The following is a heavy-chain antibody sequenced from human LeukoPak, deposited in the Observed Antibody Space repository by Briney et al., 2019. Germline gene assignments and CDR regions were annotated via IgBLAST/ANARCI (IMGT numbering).Heavy chain of an antibody. CDR2: IKSKTDGGTT. Sequence: AGSLRLSCAASGFTFSNAWMSWVRQALGKGLEWVGRIKSKTDGGTTDYAAPVKGRFTISRDDSKNTLYLQMNSLKTEDTAVYYCTTDPTEYSSGWYWFDPWGQGTLVTVSS. D-gene: IGHD6-19*01. CDR3: TTDPTEYSSGWYWFDP. J-gene: IGHJ5*02. CDR1: GFTFSNAW. V-gene: IGHV3-15*01.